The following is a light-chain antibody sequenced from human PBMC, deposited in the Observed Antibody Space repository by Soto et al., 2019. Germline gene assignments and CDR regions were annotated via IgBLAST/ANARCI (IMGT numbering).Light chain of an antibody. Sequence: DIQMTQSPSTLFASVGDTVTITCRASQSLSYWLAWYQQKPGQVPKLLIHKASTLESRVPARFIGSGSRTEFTLTISSLQPDEFATFYCQQYGRFPYTFGQGTKLQIK. CDR1: QSLSYW. CDR2: KAS. CDR3: QQYGRFPYT. J-gene: IGKJ2*01. V-gene: IGKV1-5*03.